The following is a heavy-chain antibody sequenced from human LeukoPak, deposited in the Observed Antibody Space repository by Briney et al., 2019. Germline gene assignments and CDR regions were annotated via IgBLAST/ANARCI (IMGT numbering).Heavy chain of an antibody. CDR3: AKVRCGYTYGGYFDS. J-gene: IGHJ4*02. D-gene: IGHD5-18*01. V-gene: IGHV3-23*01. CDR1: GFTFKNYA. CDR2: ISGPGSTT. Sequence: GGSLRLSCAASGFTFKNYAMSWVRQAPGKGQVWVSTISGPGSTTYYADSVEGRFTISRDDSKNTLYLQMSSLRAEDTAVYFCAKVRCGYTYGGYFDSWGQGTLVPVSS.